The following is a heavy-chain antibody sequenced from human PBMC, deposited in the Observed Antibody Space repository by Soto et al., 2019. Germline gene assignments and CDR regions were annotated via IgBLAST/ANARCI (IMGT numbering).Heavy chain of an antibody. CDR1: GFTFSSYS. CDR2: ISSSTI. J-gene: IGHJ5*02. D-gene: IGHD4-17*01. CDR3: AREDDYLNWFDP. V-gene: IGHV3-48*01. Sequence: GGSLRLSCAASGFTFSSYSMNWVRQAPGKGLEWVSYISSSTIYYADSVKGRFTISRDNAKNSLYLQMNSLRAEDTAVYYCAREDDYLNWFDPWGQGTLVTVSS.